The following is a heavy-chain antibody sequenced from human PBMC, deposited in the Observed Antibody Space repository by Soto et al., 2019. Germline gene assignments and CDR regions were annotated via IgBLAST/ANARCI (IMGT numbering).Heavy chain of an antibody. CDR1: GFTFSSYA. V-gene: IGHV3-23*01. J-gene: IGHJ4*02. D-gene: IGHD3-22*01. CDR2: ISGSGGST. CDR3: AKDWSESYYYDSSGYYTPLY. Sequence: AVGSLRLSCAASGFTFSSYAMSWVRQAPGKGLEWVSAISGSGGSTYYADSVKGRFTISRDDSKNTLYLQMNSLRAEDTAVYYCAKDWSESYYYDSSGYYTPLYWGQGTLVTVSS.